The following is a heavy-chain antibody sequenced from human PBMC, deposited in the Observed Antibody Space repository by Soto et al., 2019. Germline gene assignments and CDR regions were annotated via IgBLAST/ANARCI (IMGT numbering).Heavy chain of an antibody. CDR2: IWYDGSNR. CDR3: TRGGSGYYYLDY. Sequence: QVQLVESGGGVVQPGRSLRLSCAASGFTFSTYGMHWVRQAPGKGLEWVAVIWYDGSNRYYAESVKGRFTISRDNSKNTLYLQMNSLRAEDTAVYYCTRGGSGYYYLDYWGQGTLVTVSS. V-gene: IGHV3-33*01. J-gene: IGHJ4*02. D-gene: IGHD3-22*01. CDR1: GFTFSTYG.